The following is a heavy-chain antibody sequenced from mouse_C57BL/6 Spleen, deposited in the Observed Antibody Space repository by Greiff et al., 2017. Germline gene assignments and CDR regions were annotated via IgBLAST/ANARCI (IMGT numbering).Heavy chain of an antibody. CDR3: ARGDYGSSPYYAMDY. V-gene: IGHV1-19*01. D-gene: IGHD1-1*01. Sequence: EVQLQQSGPVLVKPGASVKMSCKASGYTFTDYYMNWVKQSHGKSLEWIGVINPYNGGTSYNQKFKGKATLTVDKSSSTAYMELNSLTSEDSAVYYCARGDYGSSPYYAMDYWGQGTSVTVSS. CDR1: GYTFTDYY. J-gene: IGHJ4*01. CDR2: INPYNGGT.